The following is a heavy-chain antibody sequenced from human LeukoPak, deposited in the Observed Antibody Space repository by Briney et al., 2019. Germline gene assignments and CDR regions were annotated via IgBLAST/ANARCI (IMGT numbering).Heavy chain of an antibody. Sequence: ASVKVSCKASGYTFINYDFSWVRQAPGQGLEWMGWISTYNGNTNYAQKLQGRVTMTTDTSTSTAYMELSSLRSEDTAVYYCARIRDYGSGSYWFDYWGQGTLVTVSS. D-gene: IGHD3-10*01. J-gene: IGHJ4*02. V-gene: IGHV1-18*01. CDR3: ARIRDYGSGSYWFDY. CDR2: ISTYNGNT. CDR1: GYTFINYD.